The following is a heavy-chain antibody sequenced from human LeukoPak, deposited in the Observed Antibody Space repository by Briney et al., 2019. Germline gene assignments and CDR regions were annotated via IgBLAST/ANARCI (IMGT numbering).Heavy chain of an antibody. D-gene: IGHD7-27*01. CDR1: GYTFTGYY. V-gene: IGHV1-2*02. Sequence: ASVKVSCKASGYTFTGYYMHWVRQAPGQGLEWMGWINPNNGGTNYAQTFRGRVTMTRDTSISTAYMELSRLRSGDMAVYYCARDGLGTTTNFDYWGQGTLVTVSS. CDR2: INPNNGGT. CDR3: ARDGLGTTTNFDY. J-gene: IGHJ4*02.